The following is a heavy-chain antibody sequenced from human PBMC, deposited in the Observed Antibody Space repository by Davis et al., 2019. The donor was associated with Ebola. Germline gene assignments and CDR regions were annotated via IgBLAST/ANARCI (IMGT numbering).Heavy chain of an antibody. Sequence: GESLKISCAASGFTFSSYAMSWVRQAPGQGLEWVSAISGSGGSTYYADSVKGRFTISRDNAKNSLYLQMNSLRAEDTAVYYCARDRYSSSPDDYFDYWGRGTLVTVSS. CDR2: ISGSGGST. CDR1: GFTFSSYA. CDR3: ARDRYSSSPDDYFDY. J-gene: IGHJ4*02. D-gene: IGHD6-6*01. V-gene: IGHV3-23*01.